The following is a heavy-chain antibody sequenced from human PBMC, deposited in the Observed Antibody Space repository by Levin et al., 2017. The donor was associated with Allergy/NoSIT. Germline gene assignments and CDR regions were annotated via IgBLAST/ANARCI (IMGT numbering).Heavy chain of an antibody. D-gene: IGHD5-18*01. V-gene: IGHV5-51*01. CDR3: ARRRMDTAMGNDAFDI. CDR1: GYSFTSYW. J-gene: IGHJ3*02. Sequence: GGSLRLSCKGSGYSFTSYWIGWVRQMPGKGLEWMGIIYPGDSDTRYSPSFQGQVTISADKSISTAYLQWSSLKASDTAMYYCARRRMDTAMGNDAFDIWGQGTMVTVSS. CDR2: IYPGDSDT.